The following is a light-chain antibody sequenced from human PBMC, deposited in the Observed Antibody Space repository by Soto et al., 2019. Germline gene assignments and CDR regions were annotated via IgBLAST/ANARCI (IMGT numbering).Light chain of an antibody. J-gene: IGKJ2*01. Sequence: DIVMTQSPLSLPVTPGEPASISCRSSQSLLHSNGYNYLDWYLQKPGQSPQLLIYLGSNRASGVPDRFSGSGSGPDFTLKISRVEAEDVGVYYCMQALRTPHTFGQGTKLEIK. CDR1: QSLLHSNGYNY. CDR3: MQALRTPHT. V-gene: IGKV2-28*01. CDR2: LGS.